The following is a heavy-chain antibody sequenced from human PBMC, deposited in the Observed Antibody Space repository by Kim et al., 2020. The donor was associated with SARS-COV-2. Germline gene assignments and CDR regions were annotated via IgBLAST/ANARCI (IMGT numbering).Heavy chain of an antibody. CDR1: GFTFSSYA. D-gene: IGHD1-26*01. Sequence: GGSLRLSCAASGFTFSSYAMSWVRQAPGKGLEWVSAISGSGGSTYYADSVKGRFTISRDNSKNTLYLQMNSLRAEDTAVYYCANLHHEWELLEYFDYWGQGTLVTVSS. V-gene: IGHV3-23*01. J-gene: IGHJ4*02. CDR2: ISGSGGST. CDR3: ANLHHEWELLEYFDY.